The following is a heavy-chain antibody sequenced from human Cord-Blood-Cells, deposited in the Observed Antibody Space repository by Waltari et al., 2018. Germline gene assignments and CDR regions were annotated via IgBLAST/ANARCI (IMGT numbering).Heavy chain of an antibody. J-gene: IGHJ5*02. V-gene: IGHV4-34*01. D-gene: IGHD1-26*01. CDR1: GGSFSGYY. CDR2: INHSGST. Sequence: QVQLQQWGAGLLKPSETLSLTCAVYGGSFSGYYWSWIRQPPGKGLEWIGEINHSGSTNYTPSLKSRVTISVDTSKSQSSLKLSSVTAADTAVYYCARAPIVGATNWFDPWGQGTLVTVSS. CDR3: ARAPIVGATNWFDP.